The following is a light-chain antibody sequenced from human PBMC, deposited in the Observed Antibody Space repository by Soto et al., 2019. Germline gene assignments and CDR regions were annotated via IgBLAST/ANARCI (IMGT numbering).Light chain of an antibody. CDR3: QQSDSTPYT. CDR2: DAS. Sequence: DIQITQSPSTLFASVGDRVTVTCRASQTISTYLNWYQQKPGKAPRLLIYDASSLLSGVPSRFSGSGSGTDFTLTIASLQPEDFSTYYCQQSDSTPYTFGQGSKVDIK. J-gene: IGKJ2*01. V-gene: IGKV1-39*01. CDR1: QTISTY.